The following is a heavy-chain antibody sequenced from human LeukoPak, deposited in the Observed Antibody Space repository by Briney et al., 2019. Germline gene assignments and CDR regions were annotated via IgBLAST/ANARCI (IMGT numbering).Heavy chain of an antibody. CDR2: ISSSGSTI. CDR3: SELGITMIGGV. CDR1: GFTFSSYE. Sequence: PGGSLRLSCAASGFTFSSYEMNWVGQAPGKGLEGVSYISSSGSTIYYADSVKGRFTIYRENDKNSLYLQINSLRAEDTAVYYCSELGITMIGGVWGKGTTVTISS. V-gene: IGHV3-48*03. D-gene: IGHD3-10*02. J-gene: IGHJ6*04.